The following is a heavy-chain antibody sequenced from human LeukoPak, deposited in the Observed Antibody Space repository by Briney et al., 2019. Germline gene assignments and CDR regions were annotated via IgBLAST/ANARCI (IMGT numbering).Heavy chain of an antibody. J-gene: IGHJ5*02. CDR3: ARALRQQLVTGWFDP. D-gene: IGHD6-13*01. CDR1: GGSISSYY. Sequence: PSETLSLTCTVSGGSISSYYWSWIRQPPGKGLEWIGYTYYSGSTNYNPSLKSRVTISVDTSKNQFSLRLSSVTAADTAVYYCARALRQQLVTGWFDPWGQGTLVTVSS. CDR2: TYYSGST. V-gene: IGHV4-59*01.